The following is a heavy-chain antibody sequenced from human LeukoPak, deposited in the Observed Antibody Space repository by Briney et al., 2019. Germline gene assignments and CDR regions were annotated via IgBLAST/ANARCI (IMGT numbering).Heavy chain of an antibody. D-gene: IGHD3-10*01. CDR1: GFTFSSYA. CDR3: ARGRVVIPEGPDY. Sequence: GGSLRLSCAASGFTFSSYAMSWVRQAPGKGLEWVSAISGSGGSTYYADSVKGRFTISRDNSKNTLYLQMNSLRAEDTAVYYCARGRVVIPEGPDYWGQGTLVTVSS. J-gene: IGHJ4*02. CDR2: ISGSGGST. V-gene: IGHV3-23*01.